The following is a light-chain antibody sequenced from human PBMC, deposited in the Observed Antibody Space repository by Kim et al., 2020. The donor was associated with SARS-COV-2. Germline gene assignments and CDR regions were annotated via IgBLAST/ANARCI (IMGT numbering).Light chain of an antibody. CDR2: LEGSERY. CDR1: SGHSSYN. CDR3: ETWDSNTPL. Sequence: KPTSKSSSGHSSYNTTGHQQQPGKAPGSLMKLEGSERYNKGGGDPDPVSGSSSGADRYLTVSSLQYEDEDDYYCETWDSNTPLFGGGTQLTVL. V-gene: IGLV4-60*02. J-gene: IGLJ2*01.